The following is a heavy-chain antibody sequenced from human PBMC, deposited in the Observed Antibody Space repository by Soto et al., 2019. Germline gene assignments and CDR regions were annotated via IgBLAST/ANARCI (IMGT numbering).Heavy chain of an antibody. CDR2: IYYSGST. V-gene: IGHV4-39*01. CDR1: GGSISSSSYY. D-gene: IGHD2-15*01. CDR3: WFDMVAATLTWDYCYCYRDV. Sequence: QLQLQESGPGLVKPSETLSLTCTVSGGSISSSSYYWGWIRQPPGKGLEWIGSIYYSGSTYYNPSLTSRVTISVDTSQNQFSLKLSSVTAADTAVYYCWFDMVAATLTWDYCYCYRDVWGKGTTVTVSS. J-gene: IGHJ6*03.